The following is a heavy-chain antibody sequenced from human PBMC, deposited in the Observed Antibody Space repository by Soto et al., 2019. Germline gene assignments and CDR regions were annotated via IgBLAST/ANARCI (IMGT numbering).Heavy chain of an antibody. J-gene: IGHJ4*02. CDR2: IWYDGSNK. V-gene: IGHV3-33*01. D-gene: IGHD3-22*01. CDR1: GFTFSSYG. CDR3: ARDHDSSGYYPYYFDY. Sequence: VQLVESGGGVVQPGRSLRLSCAASGFTFSSYGMHWVRQAPGKGLEWVAVIWYDGSNKYYADSVKGRFTISRDNSKNTLYLQMNSLRAEDTAVYYCARDHDSSGYYPYYFDYWGQGTLVTVSS.